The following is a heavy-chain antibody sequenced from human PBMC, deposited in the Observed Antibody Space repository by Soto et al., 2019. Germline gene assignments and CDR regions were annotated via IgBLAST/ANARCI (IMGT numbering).Heavy chain of an antibody. Sequence: GGSLTLSCEASGFNFRNFEMNWVRKAPGKGLEWISYISSSGITTYYADFAEGRFTISRDNAKESLYLHLNSLRVDDTAVYYCARYGTRDDWWVLGTQVTVSS. J-gene: IGHJ4*02. D-gene: IGHD1-1*01. CDR3: ARYGTRDDW. V-gene: IGHV3-48*03. CDR2: ISSSGITT. CDR1: GFNFRNFE.